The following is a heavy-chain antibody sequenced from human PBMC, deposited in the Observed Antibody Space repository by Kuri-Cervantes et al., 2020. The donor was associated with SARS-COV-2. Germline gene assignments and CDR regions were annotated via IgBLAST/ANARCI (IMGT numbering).Heavy chain of an antibody. CDR2: ISYGGRT. CDR1: GGSISSDY. V-gene: IGHV4-59*01. D-gene: IGHD2-15*01. Sequence: SETLSLTCTVSGGSISSDYWSWIRQPPGKGLEWIGYISYGGRTSYNPSLKSRVTISVDTSKNQFSLKLSSVTAADTAVYYCARYSLGYCSGGSCYSGFDYWGQGTLVTVSS. CDR3: ARYSLGYCSGGSCYSGFDY. J-gene: IGHJ4*02.